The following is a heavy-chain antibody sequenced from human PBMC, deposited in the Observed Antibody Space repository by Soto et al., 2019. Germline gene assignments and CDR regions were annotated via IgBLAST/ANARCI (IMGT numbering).Heavy chain of an antibody. CDR2: ISPYTGNT. V-gene: IGHV1-18*01. CDR3: VMVDNYVTPTPQDV. Sequence: QVQLVQSGDEVKKPGASVKVSCKASGSIFVNYGFAWVRQAPGQGLEWMGWISPYTGNTHSATKVQGRLTMTTDTSTSTAYMDLGSLTSDDTAVYYCVMVDNYVTPTPQDVWGQGTTVTVSS. D-gene: IGHD3-16*01. CDR1: GSIFVNYG. J-gene: IGHJ6*02.